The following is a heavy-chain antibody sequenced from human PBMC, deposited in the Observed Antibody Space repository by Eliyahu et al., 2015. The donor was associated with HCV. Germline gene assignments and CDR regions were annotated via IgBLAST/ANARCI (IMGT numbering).Heavy chain of an antibody. CDR1: GYTFTSXY. V-gene: IGHV1-46*04. J-gene: IGHJ4*02. CDR3: ARDYRLDGSYSILLDY. D-gene: IGHD1-26*01. Sequence: QVQLVQSGAEVKKPGASVKVSCKASGYTFTSXYMHWVRQAPGQGLEWMGIINPSGGSTSYAQKLQGRVTMTRDTSTSTVYLELSSLRSEDTAVYYCARDYRLDGSYSILLDYWGQGTLVTVSS. CDR2: INPSGGST.